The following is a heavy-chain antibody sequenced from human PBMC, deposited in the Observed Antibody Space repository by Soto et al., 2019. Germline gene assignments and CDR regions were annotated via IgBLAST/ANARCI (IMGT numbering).Heavy chain of an antibody. CDR2: ISSSSSYI. CDR1: GFTFSSYS. V-gene: IGHV3-21*01. Sequence: GGSLRLSCAASGFTFSSYSMNLVRQAPGKGLEWVSSISSSSSYIYYADSVKGRFTISRDNAKNSLYLQMNSLRAEDTAVYYCARAPASYGMDVWGQGTTVTVSS. J-gene: IGHJ6*02. CDR3: ARAPASYGMDV.